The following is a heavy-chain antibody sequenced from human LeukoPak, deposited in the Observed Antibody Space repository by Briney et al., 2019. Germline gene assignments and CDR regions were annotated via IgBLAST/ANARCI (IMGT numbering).Heavy chain of an antibody. Sequence: PGGSLRLSCAAAGFTFKSYWMTWVRQAPGKGLEWVANIKQDGSEKYYVDSVKGRFTISRENAKNSLYLQMNSLRAEDTAVYYCARGPVPAAYLFDYWGQGTLVTVSS. J-gene: IGHJ4*02. V-gene: IGHV3-7*01. D-gene: IGHD2-2*01. CDR1: GFTFKSYW. CDR3: ARGPVPAAYLFDY. CDR2: IKQDGSEK.